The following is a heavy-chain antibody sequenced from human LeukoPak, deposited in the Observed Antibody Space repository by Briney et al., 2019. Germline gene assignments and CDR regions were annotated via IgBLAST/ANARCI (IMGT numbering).Heavy chain of an antibody. D-gene: IGHD4-17*01. V-gene: IGHV3-30*18. Sequence: QPGGSLRLSRAASGFTFSNYGMQWVRQAPGKGLEWVAVISYDGSTKYYADSVKGRFTISRDNSKSTLYLQMNSLRAEDTAVYYCAKESGIRSYGAYFPHWAQGTLVTVSS. CDR3: AKESGIRSYGAYFPH. J-gene: IGHJ1*01. CDR1: GFTFSNYG. CDR2: ISYDGSTK.